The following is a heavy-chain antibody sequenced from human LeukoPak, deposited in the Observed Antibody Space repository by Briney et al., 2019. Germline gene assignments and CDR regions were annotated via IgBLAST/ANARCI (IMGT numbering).Heavy chain of an antibody. Sequence: SETLSLTCTVSGGSINIANLFWAWNRQPPGKGREGIGSINCGGTTYYNPSLHSPVTISVDKSKNQFSLKLSSVTAVDTAVFYCAGQRARFGEWAFESWGQATLVTVSS. CDR3: AGQRARFGEWAFES. V-gene: IGHV4-39*01. CDR1: GGSINIANLF. J-gene: IGHJ4*02. D-gene: IGHD3-10*01. CDR2: INCGGTT.